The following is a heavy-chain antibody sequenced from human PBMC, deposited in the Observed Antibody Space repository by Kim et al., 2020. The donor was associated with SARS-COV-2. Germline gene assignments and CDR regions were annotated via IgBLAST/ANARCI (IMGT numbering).Heavy chain of an antibody. CDR1: GGSVSSGSYY. J-gene: IGHJ3*02. CDR3: ARHPTYGGNAFDI. Sequence: SETLSLTCTVSGGSVSSGSYYWSWIRQPPGKGLEWIGYIYYSGSTNYNPSLKSRVTISVDTSKNQFSLKLSSVTAADTAVYYCARHPTYGGNAFDIWGQGTMVTVSS. CDR2: IYYSGST. V-gene: IGHV4-61*01. D-gene: IGHD4-17*01.